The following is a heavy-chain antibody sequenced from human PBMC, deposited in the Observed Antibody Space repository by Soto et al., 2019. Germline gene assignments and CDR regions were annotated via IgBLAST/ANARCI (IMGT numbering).Heavy chain of an antibody. Sequence: HPGGSLRLSCAASGFTFSSYAMSWVRQAPGKGLEWVSAISGSGGSTYYADSVKGRFTISRDNSKNTLYLQMNSLRAEDTAVYYCAKERGCLEWLLNPCYFDLWGRGTLVTVSS. V-gene: IGHV3-23*01. D-gene: IGHD3-3*01. J-gene: IGHJ2*01. CDR2: ISGSGGST. CDR1: GFTFSSYA. CDR3: AKERGCLEWLLNPCYFDL.